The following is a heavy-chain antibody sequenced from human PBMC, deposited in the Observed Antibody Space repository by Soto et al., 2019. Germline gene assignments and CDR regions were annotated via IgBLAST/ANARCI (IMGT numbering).Heavy chain of an antibody. CDR2: IYHSGST. CDR1: GGSISSSNC. J-gene: IGHJ5*02. Sequence: PSETLSLTCAVSGGSISSSNCWSLVRQPPGKGLEWIGEIYHSGSTNYNPSLKSRVTISVDKSKNQSSLKLSSVTAADPAGYYRARSGMVRGVRCNWFDPWGQGTLVTVSS. D-gene: IGHD3-10*01. V-gene: IGHV4-4*02. CDR3: ARSGMVRGVRCNWFDP.